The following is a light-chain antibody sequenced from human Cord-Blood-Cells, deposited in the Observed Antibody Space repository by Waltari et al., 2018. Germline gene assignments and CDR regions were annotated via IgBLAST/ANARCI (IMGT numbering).Light chain of an antibody. J-gene: IGKJ1*01. CDR2: DAS. CDR3: QQRSNWPGT. CDR1: QSVSSY. Sequence: EIVLPQSPATLSLSPGERATLPCRASQSVSSYLAWYQQKPGQAPRLLIYDASNRATGIPARFSGSGSGTDFTLTISSLEPEDFAVYYCQQRSNWPGTFGQGTKVEIK. V-gene: IGKV3-11*01.